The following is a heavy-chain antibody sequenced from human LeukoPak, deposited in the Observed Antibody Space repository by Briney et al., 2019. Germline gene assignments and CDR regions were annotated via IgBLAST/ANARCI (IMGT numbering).Heavy chain of an antibody. V-gene: IGHV3-66*01. CDR2: IYSGGST. D-gene: IGHD3-10*01. Sequence: GGSLRLSCAASGFTVSSNFMTWVRQAPGQGLEWVSVIYSGGSTYYADSVKDRFTISRDNSKNMLYLQMNSLRAEDTAVYYCARDYYGSGSHNWFDPWGQGTLVTVSS. J-gene: IGHJ5*02. CDR3: ARDYYGSGSHNWFDP. CDR1: GFTVSSNF.